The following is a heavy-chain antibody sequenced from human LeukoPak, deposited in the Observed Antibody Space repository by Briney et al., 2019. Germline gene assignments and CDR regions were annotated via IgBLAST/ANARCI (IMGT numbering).Heavy chain of an antibody. D-gene: IGHD6-19*01. CDR2: IRNKANSYTT. CDR1: GFTFSDHY. J-gene: IGHJ3*01. Sequence: GGSLRLSCAASGFTFSDHYMDWVRQAPGKGLEWVGLIRNKANSYTTEYAASVKGRFTISRDDSKNSLYLQMNSLKTEDTAVYYCARDWYSSGWYLGAFDVWGQGTMVTVSS. CDR3: ARDWYSSGWYLGAFDV. V-gene: IGHV3-72*01.